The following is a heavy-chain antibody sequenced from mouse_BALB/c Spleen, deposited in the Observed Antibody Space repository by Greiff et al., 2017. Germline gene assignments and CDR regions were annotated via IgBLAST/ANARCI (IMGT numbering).Heavy chain of an antibody. J-gene: IGHJ2*01. CDR1: GFTFSSFG. D-gene: IGHD1-1*02. Sequence: EVQLVESGGGLVQPGGSRKLSCAASGFTFSSFGMHWVRQAPEKGLEWVAYISSGSSTIYYADTVKGRFTISRDNPKNTLFLQMTSLRSEDTAMYYCARGGKVILDYFDYWGQGTTLTVSS. CDR2: ISSGSSTI. CDR3: ARGGKVILDYFDY. V-gene: IGHV5-17*02.